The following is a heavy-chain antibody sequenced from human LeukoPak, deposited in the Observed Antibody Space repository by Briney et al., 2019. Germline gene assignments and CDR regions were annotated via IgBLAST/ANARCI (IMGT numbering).Heavy chain of an antibody. CDR3: ARWVVAADYYYYMDV. CDR1: GGSFSGYY. J-gene: IGHJ6*03. V-gene: IGHV4-34*01. D-gene: IGHD2-15*01. CDR2: INHSGST. Sequence: SETLSLTCAVYGGSFSGYYWSWIRQPPGKGLEWMGEINHSGSTNYNPSLKSRVTISVDTSKNQFSLKLSSVTAADTAVYYCARWVVAADYYYYMDVWGKGTTVTVSS.